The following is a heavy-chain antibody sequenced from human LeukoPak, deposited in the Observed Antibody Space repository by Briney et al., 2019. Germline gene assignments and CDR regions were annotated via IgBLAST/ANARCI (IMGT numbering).Heavy chain of an antibody. Sequence: PGGSLRLSCAASGFTFSAYGIHWVRQAPGKGLEWVAFIRYDGSNNYYADSVKGRFTISRDNSNNTLYLQLSSLRPEDTSVYYCAKDHTIFGGVDSYYMDVWGKGTTVTVSS. CDR3: AKDHTIFGGVDSYYMDV. D-gene: IGHD3-3*01. CDR1: GFTFSAYG. CDR2: IRYDGSNN. J-gene: IGHJ6*03. V-gene: IGHV3-30*02.